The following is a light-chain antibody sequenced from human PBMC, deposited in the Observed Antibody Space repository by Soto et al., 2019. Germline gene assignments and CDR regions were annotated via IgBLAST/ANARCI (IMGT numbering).Light chain of an antibody. J-gene: IGKJ5*01. CDR3: PQRSNGPPIT. CDR1: QSVSSY. CDR2: DAS. V-gene: IGKV3-11*01. Sequence: EIVLTQSPATLSLSPGERATLSCRASQSVSSYLAWYPQKPGQAPRLLIYDASNRATGIPARFSGSGSGTDFTLTISSLEPEDFAVYYCPQRSNGPPITFGQGTRLEIK.